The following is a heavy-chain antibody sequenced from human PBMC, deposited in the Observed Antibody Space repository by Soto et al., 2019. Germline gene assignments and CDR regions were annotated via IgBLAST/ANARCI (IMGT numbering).Heavy chain of an antibody. V-gene: IGHV3-23*01. CDR2: ISGSGGST. CDR3: AKVDYGSGSYYILGVYYYGMDV. CDR1: GFTFSSYA. D-gene: IGHD3-10*01. Sequence: EVQLLESGGGLVQPGGSLRLSCAASGFTFSSYAMSWVRQAPGKGLEWVSAISGSGGSTYYADSVKGRFTISRDNSKNTLYLQMNSLRAEDTAVYYCAKVDYGSGSYYILGVYYYGMDVWGQGTTVTVSS. J-gene: IGHJ6*02.